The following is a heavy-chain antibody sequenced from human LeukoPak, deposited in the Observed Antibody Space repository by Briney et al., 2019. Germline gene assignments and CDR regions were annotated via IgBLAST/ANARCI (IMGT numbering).Heavy chain of an antibody. V-gene: IGHV4-59*01. D-gene: IGHD2-2*01. CDR1: GGSISSYY. J-gene: IGHJ6*03. Sequence: SETLSLTCTVSGGSISSYYWTWIRQPPGKGLEWIGYIYYSGSTNYNPSLKSRVTISVDTSKNQFSLKLSSVTAADTAVYYCARDLLGYCSSTSCRGLGYMDVWGKGTTVTVSS. CDR2: IYYSGST. CDR3: ARDLLGYCSSTSCRGLGYMDV.